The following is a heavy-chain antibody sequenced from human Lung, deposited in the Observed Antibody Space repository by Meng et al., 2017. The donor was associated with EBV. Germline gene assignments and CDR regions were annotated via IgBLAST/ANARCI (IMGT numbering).Heavy chain of an antibody. CDR2: INNSGGT. Sequence: QRWGDGRLKTPATLSSSSSVSGGPSIGYHWRWYRWPPGKGVEWFREINNSGGTIYNPSFKSRVAISSDTSKNQFSLRLFSLPTAAYAVHYSREGYCIHIDGCYEHWGQGTLVTVSS. CDR3: REGYCIHIDGCYEH. J-gene: IGHJ4*02. V-gene: IGHV4-34*01. CDR1: GGPSIGYH. D-gene: IGHD2-2*01.